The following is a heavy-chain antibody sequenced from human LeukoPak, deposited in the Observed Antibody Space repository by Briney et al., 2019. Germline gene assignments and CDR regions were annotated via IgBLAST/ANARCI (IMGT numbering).Heavy chain of an antibody. Sequence: GASVKVSCKVSGYRLNELSIHWVRQGPGKGLKWMGGFDPEEGKTIYAQKLQGRVSMTEDTSTDTAFMELRSLRSEDTAVYYCATNTYNGYAIDSWGQGTLITVSS. CDR1: GYRLNELS. V-gene: IGHV1-24*01. CDR2: FDPEEGKT. CDR3: ATNTYNGYAIDS. D-gene: IGHD5-12*01. J-gene: IGHJ4*02.